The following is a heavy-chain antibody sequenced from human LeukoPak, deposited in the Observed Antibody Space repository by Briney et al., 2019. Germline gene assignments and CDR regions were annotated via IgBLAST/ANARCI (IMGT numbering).Heavy chain of an antibody. CDR3: AKDNLHAVAGTGGVGYFDY. V-gene: IGHV3-23*01. CDR2: ISGSGGST. D-gene: IGHD6-19*01. CDR1: GFTVSSNY. Sequence: PGGSLRLSCAASGFTVSSNYMSWVRQAPGKGLEWVSAISGSGGSTYYADSVKGRFTISRDNSKNTLYLQMNSLRAEDTAVYYCAKDNLHAVAGTGGVGYFDYWGQGTQVTVSS. J-gene: IGHJ4*02.